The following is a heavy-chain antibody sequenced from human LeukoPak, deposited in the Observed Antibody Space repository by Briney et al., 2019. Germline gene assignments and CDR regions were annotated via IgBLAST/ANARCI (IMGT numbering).Heavy chain of an antibody. Sequence: GGSLRLSCAASGFTVSSNYMSWVRQAPGKGLEWVSVIYSGGSTYYADSVKGRFTISRDNSKNTLYLQMNSLRAEDTAVYYCARGGVVVNYYYYGMDVWGQGTTVTVSS. D-gene: IGHD2-15*01. V-gene: IGHV3-66*01. CDR3: ARGGVVVNYYYYGMDV. J-gene: IGHJ6*02. CDR1: GFTVSSNY. CDR2: IYSGGST.